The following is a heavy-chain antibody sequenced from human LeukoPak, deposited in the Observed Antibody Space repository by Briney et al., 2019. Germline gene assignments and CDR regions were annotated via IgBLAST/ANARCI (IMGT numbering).Heavy chain of an antibody. J-gene: IGHJ3*02. CDR1: GCTFTSYA. CDR2: IIPIFGTA. Sequence: VASVKVSCKASGCTFTSYAISWVRQAPGQGLEWMGGIIPIFGTANYAQKFQGRVTITADESTSTAYMELSSLRSEDTAVYYCARDFLAAVRFLEWPPMEDVFDIWGQGTMVTVSS. V-gene: IGHV1-69*13. D-gene: IGHD3-3*01. CDR3: ARDFLAAVRFLEWPPMEDVFDI.